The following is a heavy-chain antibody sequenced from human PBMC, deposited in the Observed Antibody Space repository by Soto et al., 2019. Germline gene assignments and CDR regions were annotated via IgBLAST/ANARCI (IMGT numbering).Heavy chain of an antibody. J-gene: IGHJ6*02. CDR1: GGTFSSYA. Sequence: QVQLVQSGAEVKKPGSSVKVSCKASGGTFSSYAISWVRQAPGQGLEWMGGIIPIFGTANYAQKFQGRVTITADESTSTAYMELSSLRSEDTAVYYCARYEGWFGGHGDYYGMDVWGQGTTVTVSS. CDR3: ARYEGWFGGHGDYYGMDV. CDR2: IIPIFGTA. V-gene: IGHV1-69*12. D-gene: IGHD3-10*01.